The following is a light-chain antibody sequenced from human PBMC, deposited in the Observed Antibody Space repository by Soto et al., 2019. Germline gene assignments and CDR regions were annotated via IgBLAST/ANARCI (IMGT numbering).Light chain of an antibody. V-gene: IGKV3D-7*01. Sequence: PWERVTLSCMASQSVSSSYLTWYQQKPGQAPRLLIYGASTRATSIPARFSGSGSGTDFTLTISSLQPEDFAVYYCQQDYNLPWTFGQGTKVDIK. CDR2: GAS. J-gene: IGKJ1*01. CDR1: QSVSSSY. CDR3: QQDYNLPWT.